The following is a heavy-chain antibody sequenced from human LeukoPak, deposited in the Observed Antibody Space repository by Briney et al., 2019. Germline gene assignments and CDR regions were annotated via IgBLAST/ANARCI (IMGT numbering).Heavy chain of an antibody. J-gene: IGHJ4*02. Sequence: ASVKVSCKSSGYTFFSYGISWVRPAPGQGLEWMGWISGYSGNTTYAQKFQGRVTMTTDTSTSTAYMELRSLRSDDTAVYYCARPRGYNYVYESDYWGQGTLVTVSS. CDR1: GYTFFSYG. V-gene: IGHV1-18*01. CDR2: ISGYSGNT. D-gene: IGHD5-18*01. CDR3: ARPRGYNYVYESDY.